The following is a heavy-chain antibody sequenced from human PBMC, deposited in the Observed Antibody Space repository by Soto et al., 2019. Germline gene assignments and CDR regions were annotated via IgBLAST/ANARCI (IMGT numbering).Heavy chain of an antibody. J-gene: IGHJ4*02. CDR1: RQYG. CDR2: IGPTGYT. CDR3: AKDPSTGPADY. V-gene: IGHV3-23*01. Sequence: GSLRLSCTSFRQYGMSWVRRPPGKGLEWISTIGPTGYTHYADSVAGRFTISRDDSANTLYLQRSNPRVDDTAIYYCAKDPSTGPADYWGQGALVTVSS. D-gene: IGHD3-9*01.